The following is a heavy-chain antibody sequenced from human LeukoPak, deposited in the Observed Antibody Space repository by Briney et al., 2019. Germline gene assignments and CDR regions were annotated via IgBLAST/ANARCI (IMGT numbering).Heavy chain of an antibody. V-gene: IGHV4-39*01. D-gene: IGHD3-10*01. CDR3: ARRRTYYYGSGSYYEAFDI. CDR2: IYYSGST. Sequence: KPSETLSLTCTVSGGSISSSSYYWGWIRQPPGKGLEWIGSIYYSGSTYYNPSLKSRVTISVDTSKNQFSLKLSSVTAADTAVYYCARRRTYYYGSGSYYEAFDIWGQGTMVTVSS. CDR1: GGSISSSSYY. J-gene: IGHJ3*02.